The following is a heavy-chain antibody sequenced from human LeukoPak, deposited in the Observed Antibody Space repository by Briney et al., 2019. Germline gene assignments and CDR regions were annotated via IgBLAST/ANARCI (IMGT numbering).Heavy chain of an antibody. CDR3: ARHRIQPPVLMDV. Sequence: SETLSLTCTVSGGSTASSSHYWGWIRQSPGKGLEWIAIMYYTGSTYYNPPLRSRVSISVDTSRNQFSLKQTSVTAADTAVYYCARHRIQPPVLMDVWGQGTTVTVSS. CDR1: GGSTASSSHY. V-gene: IGHV4-39*01. CDR2: MYYTGST. J-gene: IGHJ6*02. D-gene: IGHD5-18*01.